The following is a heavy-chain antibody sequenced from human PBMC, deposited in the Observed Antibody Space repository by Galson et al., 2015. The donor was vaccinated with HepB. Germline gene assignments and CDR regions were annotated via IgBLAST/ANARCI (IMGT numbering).Heavy chain of an antibody. V-gene: IGHV4-59*01. J-gene: IGHJ3*02. CDR1: GGSISIYY. CDR3: ARGYTGHIYGDDAFDI. Sequence: ETLSLTCTVSGGSISIYYWSWIRQPPGKGLEWIAYIYYNEHTNHNPSLQSRVTMSVDTSKNQFSLKLRSVTAADTAVYYCARGYTGHIYGDDAFDIWGQGTMVTVSS. D-gene: IGHD1-14*01. CDR2: IYYNEHT.